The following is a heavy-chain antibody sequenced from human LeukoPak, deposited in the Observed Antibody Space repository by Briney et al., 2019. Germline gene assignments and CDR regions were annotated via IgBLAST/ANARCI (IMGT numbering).Heavy chain of an antibody. CDR1: GFTFSSYS. CDR3: ARDGYNWNLNWFDP. J-gene: IGHJ5*02. CDR2: ISSSSSYI. V-gene: IGHV3-21*01. Sequence: GGSLRLSCAASGFTFSSYSMNWVRQAPGKGLEWVSSISSSSSYIYYADSVKGRFTISRDNAKNSLYLQMNSLGAEDTAVYYCARDGYNWNLNWFDPWGQGTLATVSS. D-gene: IGHD1-20*01.